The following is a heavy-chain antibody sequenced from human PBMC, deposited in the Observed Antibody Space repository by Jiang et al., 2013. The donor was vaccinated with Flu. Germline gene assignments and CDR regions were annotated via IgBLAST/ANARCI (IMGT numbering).Heavy chain of an antibody. CDR3: AKDRSTGYYSVSGLDV. CDR1: GFTFSTYG. J-gene: IGHJ6*02. V-gene: IGHV3-30*18. Sequence: VQLVESGGGVVQPGTALRLSCSVSGFTFSTYGMHWLRQAPGKGLAWVAFISYDGVIKNYADSTKGRFTISRDNSKNTLYLQMDALRPEDTAVYYCAKDRSTGYYSVSGLDVWGLGTTVTVSS. D-gene: IGHD3-22*01. CDR2: ISYDGVIK.